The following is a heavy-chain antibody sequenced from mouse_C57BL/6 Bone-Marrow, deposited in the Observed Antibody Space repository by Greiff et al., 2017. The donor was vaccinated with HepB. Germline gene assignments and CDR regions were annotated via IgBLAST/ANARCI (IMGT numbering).Heavy chain of an antibody. CDR3: AIKTMVTTREVGGYFDY. V-gene: IGHV1-69*01. D-gene: IGHD2-2*01. CDR2: IDPSDSYT. J-gene: IGHJ2*01. CDR1: GYTFTSYW. Sequence: QVQLQQSGAELVMPGASVKLSCKASGYTFTSYWMHWVKQRPGQGLEWIGEIDPSDSYTNYNQKFKGKSTLTVDKSSSTAYMQLSSLTSEDSAVYYCAIKTMVTTREVGGYFDYWGQGTTLTVSS.